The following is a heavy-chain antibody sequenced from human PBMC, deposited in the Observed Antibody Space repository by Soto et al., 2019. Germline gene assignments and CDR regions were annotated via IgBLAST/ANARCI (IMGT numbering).Heavy chain of an antibody. J-gene: IGHJ4*02. V-gene: IGHV3-53*01. Sequence: EVQVVESGGGLIQPGGSLRLSCEVSGFSVTANYMSWVRQAPGRGLEWVSVIYSGGSTYYIDSGKGRFSISRDISKITLYLQMSSLRAEDTTVYYCHGCGCWGQGTLVTVSS. CDR2: IYSGGST. CDR1: GFSVTANY. D-gene: IGHD6-19*01. CDR3: HGCGC.